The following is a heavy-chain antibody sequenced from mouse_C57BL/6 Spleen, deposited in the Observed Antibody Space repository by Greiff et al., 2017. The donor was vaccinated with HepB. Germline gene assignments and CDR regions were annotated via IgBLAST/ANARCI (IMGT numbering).Heavy chain of an antibody. J-gene: IGHJ2*01. CDR2: IYPGDGDT. D-gene: IGHD1-1*01. Sequence: QVQLKESGPELVKPGASVKISCKASGYAFSSSWMNWVKQRPGKGLEWIGRIYPGDGDTNYNGKFKGKATLTADKSSITAYMQLSSLTSEDSAVCFCASLYGSSYYFDYWGQGTTLTVSS. V-gene: IGHV1-82*01. CDR3: ASLYGSSYYFDY. CDR1: GYAFSSSW.